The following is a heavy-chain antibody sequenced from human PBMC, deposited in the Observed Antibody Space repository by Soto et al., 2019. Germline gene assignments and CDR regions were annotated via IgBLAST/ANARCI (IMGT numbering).Heavy chain of an antibody. CDR3: ARVGERFPYFDWFYYFDY. CDR2: IYYNGGS. D-gene: IGHD3-9*01. CDR1: GGSISGYY. Sequence: QVQLQESGPGLVKPSETLSLTCTVSGGSISGYYWSWIRQPPGKGLEWIGYIYYNGGSKYNPSLKSRVAMSVDTSKNHLSLKLRSVTAADTAMYYCARVGERFPYFDWFYYFDYWGQGSLVTVSS. V-gene: IGHV4-59*01. J-gene: IGHJ4*02.